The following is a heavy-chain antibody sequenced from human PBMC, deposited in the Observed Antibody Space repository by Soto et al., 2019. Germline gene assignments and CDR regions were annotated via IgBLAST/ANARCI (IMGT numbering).Heavy chain of an antibody. Sequence: GSLSLSCAAYGFFFITYAMNWVRQAPGKGLEWVSAISSSGDSAYYAESVRGRFTISRDNSINTLYLQMRSLRPEDTAVYYCAHPRGYGVFDAVDIWGQGTMVTVSS. J-gene: IGHJ3*02. CDR3: AHPRGYGVFDAVDI. CDR2: ISSSGDSA. V-gene: IGHV3-23*01. CDR1: GFFFITYA. D-gene: IGHD4-17*01.